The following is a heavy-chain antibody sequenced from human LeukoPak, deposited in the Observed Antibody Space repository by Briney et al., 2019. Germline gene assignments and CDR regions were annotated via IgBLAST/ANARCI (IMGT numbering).Heavy chain of an antibody. CDR3: ASQPYSSSLYYYYYMDV. J-gene: IGHJ6*03. V-gene: IGHV3-21*01. D-gene: IGHD6-6*01. CDR1: GFTFSAHN. Sequence: PGGSLRLSCTASGFTFSAHNMNWVRQAPGKGLEWVSSISSSSSYIYYADSVKGRFTISRDNAKNSLYLQMNSLRAEDTAVYYCASQPYSSSLYYYYYMDVWGKGTTVTVSS. CDR2: ISSSSSYI.